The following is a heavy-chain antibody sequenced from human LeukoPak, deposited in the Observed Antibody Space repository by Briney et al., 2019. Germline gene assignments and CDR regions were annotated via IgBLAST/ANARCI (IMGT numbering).Heavy chain of an antibody. CDR1: GFTFSSYV. Sequence: GGSLRLSCAASGFTFSSYVMHWVRQTPGKGLEWVAILSSDGVDKRYADSVQGRFTVSRDNSKNTLSLQLRSLRAEDTAIYYCAKDLSYTSGASDHWGQGTLVTVSS. J-gene: IGHJ4*02. D-gene: IGHD6-19*01. CDR2: LSSDGVDK. V-gene: IGHV3-30-3*01. CDR3: AKDLSYTSGASDH.